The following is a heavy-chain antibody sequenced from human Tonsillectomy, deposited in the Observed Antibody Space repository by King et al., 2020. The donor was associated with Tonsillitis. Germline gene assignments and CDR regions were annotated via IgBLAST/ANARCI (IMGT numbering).Heavy chain of an antibody. CDR3: ARVMSWYENWFDP. CDR1: GDSIGSGSHY. V-gene: IGHV4-61*02. D-gene: IGHD6-13*01. J-gene: IGHJ5*02. Sequence: QLQESGPGLVKPSQTLSLTCTVSGDSIGSGSHYWGWIRQPAGKGLEFIGRIFSSGNTNYNPSLKSRVTMSVATSKNQFSLKLSSMTAADTAVYYCARVMSWYENWFDPWGQGTLVTVSS. CDR2: IFSSGNT.